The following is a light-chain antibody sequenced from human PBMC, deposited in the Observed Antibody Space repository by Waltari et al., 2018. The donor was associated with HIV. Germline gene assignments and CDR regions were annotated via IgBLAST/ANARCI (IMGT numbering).Light chain of an antibody. Sequence: QSALTQPPSASGSPGQSVTISCTGTSSDVGGYNYVSWYQQHPGTAPKHIIYEVSKRPSGVPDRVSGSKSGNTASLTVSGLQAEDEADYYCSSYAGSNNFGVFGGGTKLTVL. J-gene: IGLJ2*01. CDR3: SSYAGSNNFGV. V-gene: IGLV2-8*01. CDR1: SSDVGGYNY. CDR2: EVS.